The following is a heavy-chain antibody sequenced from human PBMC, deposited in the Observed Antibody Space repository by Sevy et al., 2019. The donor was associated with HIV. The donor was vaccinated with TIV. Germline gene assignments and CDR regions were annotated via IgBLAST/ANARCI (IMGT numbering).Heavy chain of an antibody. CDR2: ISTSGNTK. CDR3: ARAEQVTMLVVFGGLYFDS. D-gene: IGHD3-22*01. CDR1: GFTFSSYE. J-gene: IGHJ4*02. Sequence: GGSLRLSCEASGFTFSSYEMNWVRQAPGKGLEWISYISTSGNTKYYADSVKGRFTISRDDAKNSLYLQMNSLRADDTAVYYCARAEQVTMLVVFGGLYFDSWGQGTLVTVSS. V-gene: IGHV3-48*03.